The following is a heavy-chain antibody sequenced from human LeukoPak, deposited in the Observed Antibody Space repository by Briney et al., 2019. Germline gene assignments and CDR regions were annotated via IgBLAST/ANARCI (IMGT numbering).Heavy chain of an antibody. J-gene: IGHJ2*01. CDR1: GGSISSGGYY. D-gene: IGHD4-23*01. CDR2: IYYSGST. Sequence: SETLSLTCTVSGGSISSGGYYWSWIRQHPGKGLEWIGYIYYSGSTYYNPSLKSRVTISVDTSRNQFSLKLSSVTAADTAVYYCARDRYTVVSWYFDLWGRGTLVTVSS. V-gene: IGHV4-31*03. CDR3: ARDRYTVVSWYFDL.